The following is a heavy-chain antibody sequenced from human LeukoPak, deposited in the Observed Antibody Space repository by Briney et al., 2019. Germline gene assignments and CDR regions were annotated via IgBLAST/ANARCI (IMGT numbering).Heavy chain of an antibody. D-gene: IGHD5-18*01. Sequence: KSGESLKISCKGSGYSFSTYWIGWVRQMPGKGLEWMGIIYPGDSDTRYSPSFQGQVTISADKSISTAYLQWSSLEASDTAIYYCARQLRNGYSYSDYWGQGTLVTVSS. CDR1: GYSFSTYW. V-gene: IGHV5-51*01. CDR3: ARQLRNGYSYSDY. CDR2: IYPGDSDT. J-gene: IGHJ4*02.